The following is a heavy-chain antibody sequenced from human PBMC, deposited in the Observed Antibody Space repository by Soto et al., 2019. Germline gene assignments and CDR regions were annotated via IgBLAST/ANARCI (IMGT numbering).Heavy chain of an antibody. CDR1: GFTFSSYG. CDR3: ARDLSDGQQLPLLYYYYYGMDV. D-gene: IGHD6-13*01. CDR2: IWYDGSNK. J-gene: IGHJ6*02. Sequence: GGSLRLSCAASGFTFSSYGMHWVRQAPGKGLEWVAVIWYDGSNKYYADSVKGRFTISRDNSKNTLYLQMNSLRAEDTAVYYCARDLSDGQQLPLLYYYYYGMDVWGQGTTVTVSS. V-gene: IGHV3-33*01.